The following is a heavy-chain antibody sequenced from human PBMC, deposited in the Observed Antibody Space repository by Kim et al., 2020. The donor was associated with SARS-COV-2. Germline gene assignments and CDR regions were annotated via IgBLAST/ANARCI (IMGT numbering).Heavy chain of an antibody. J-gene: IGHJ4*02. D-gene: IGHD4-4*01. V-gene: IGHV1-3*01. CDR1: GYTFSFSG. CDR3: ARLPGPRTTPDLDY. CDR2: INVGDGKT. Sequence: ASVKVSCKASGYTFSFSGIHWVRQAPGQRLEWMGWINVGDGKTIYSQKFQGRVTIARDTSASTGYIELSSLRSEDTAVYYCARLPGPRTTPDLDYWGQGTLVTVAA.